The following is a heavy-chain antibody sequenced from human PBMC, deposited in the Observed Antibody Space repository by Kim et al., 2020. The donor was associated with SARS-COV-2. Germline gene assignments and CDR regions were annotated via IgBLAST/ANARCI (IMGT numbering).Heavy chain of an antibody. D-gene: IGHD2-2*01. Sequence: SETLSLKCAVYVGSFSGYSWSWIRQPPGMGLEWIGEINHSGSTNYNPSLKSRVTMSVDTSKNQFSLKLSSVTAADTAVYYCARGTRGSLTQMPYFDLWGRGTPVTVSS. J-gene: IGHJ2*01. CDR1: VGSFSGYS. CDR2: INHSGST. CDR3: ARGTRGSLTQMPYFDL. V-gene: IGHV4-34*01.